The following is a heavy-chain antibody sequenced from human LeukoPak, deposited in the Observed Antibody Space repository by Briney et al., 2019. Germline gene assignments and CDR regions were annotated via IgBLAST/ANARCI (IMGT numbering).Heavy chain of an antibody. D-gene: IGHD1-26*01. Sequence: SETLSLTCTVSGYSISSDHHWGWIRQPPGKGLEWIGSIFHSGSAYYNPSLESRVTISVDTSNNQFSLKLTSVTAADTAVYYCAREGTREWETDYWGQGTLVTVSS. CDR1: GYSISSDHH. CDR3: AREGTREWETDY. J-gene: IGHJ4*02. CDR2: IFHSGSA. V-gene: IGHV4-38-2*02.